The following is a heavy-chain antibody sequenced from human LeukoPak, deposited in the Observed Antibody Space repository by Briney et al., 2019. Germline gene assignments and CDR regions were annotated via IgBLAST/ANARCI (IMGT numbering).Heavy chain of an antibody. CDR1: GGSISSYY. CDR3: ASTLCSSTSCWFDF. D-gene: IGHD2-2*01. CDR2: IYYSGST. Sequence: KPSETLSLTCTVSGGSISSYYWSWIRQPPGKGLEWIGYIYYSGSTNYNPSLKSRVTISVDTSKNQFSLKLSSVTAADTAVYYCASTLCSSTSCWFDFWGQGTLVTVSS. J-gene: IGHJ4*02. V-gene: IGHV4-59*01.